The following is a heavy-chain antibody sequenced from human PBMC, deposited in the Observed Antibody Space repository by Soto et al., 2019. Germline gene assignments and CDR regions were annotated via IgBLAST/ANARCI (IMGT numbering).Heavy chain of an antibody. CDR1: GYIFVNYG. Sequence: QVPLVQSGDEVKKPGASVKVSCKASGYIFVNYGIACVRQAPGQGLEWMGWIIPYNCNTHYLTKVQGRLTMTTDTSSSTAYLDLGSLTSHATAVYYCAMVDNYVTPTPQDVWGQGTTVTVSS. V-gene: IGHV1-18*01. J-gene: IGHJ6*02. CDR3: AMVDNYVTPTPQDV. CDR2: IIPYNCNT. D-gene: IGHD3-16*01.